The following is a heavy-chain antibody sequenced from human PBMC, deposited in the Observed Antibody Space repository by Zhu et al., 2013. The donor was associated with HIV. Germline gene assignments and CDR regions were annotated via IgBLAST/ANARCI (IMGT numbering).Heavy chain of an antibody. CDR1: GDSISSSNW. Sequence: QVQLQESGPGLVKPSGTLSLTCAVSGDSISSSNWWSWVRQPPGKGLEWIGEIYHIGSTNYNPSLKSRVTISLDKSKNQFSLKLSSLTAADTAVYYCARAAYRSGWCIGFDYWGQGTLVTVSS. J-gene: IGHJ4*02. CDR3: ARAAYRSGWCIGFDY. D-gene: IGHD6-19*01. CDR2: IYHIGST. V-gene: IGHV4-4*02.